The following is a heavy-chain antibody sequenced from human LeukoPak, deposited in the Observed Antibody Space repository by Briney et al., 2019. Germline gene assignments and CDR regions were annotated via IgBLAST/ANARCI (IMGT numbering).Heavy chain of an antibody. V-gene: IGHV1-46*01. D-gene: IGHD2-8*01. CDR1: GYTFTSYG. CDR2: INPSGGST. Sequence: ASVKVSCKASGYTFTSYGISWVRQAPGQGLEWMGIINPSGGSTSYAQRFQGRVTMTRDTSTSTVDMELSSLRSEDTAVYYCARDFGVRFDPWGQGTLVTVSS. J-gene: IGHJ5*02. CDR3: ARDFGVRFDP.